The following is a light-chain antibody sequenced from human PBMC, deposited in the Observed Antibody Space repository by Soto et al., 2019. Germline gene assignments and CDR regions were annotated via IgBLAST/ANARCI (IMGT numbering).Light chain of an antibody. V-gene: IGKV3-20*01. CDR1: QSVSSSY. CDR2: GAS. J-gene: IGKJ1*01. Sequence: EVGLSQSPGTLSLSPGERATLSCRASQSVSSSYLAWYQQKPGQAPRLLIFGASRRATGIPDRFSGSGSGTNFTLTISRLEPEDFAVYYCQQYGKLPRTFGQGTKV. CDR3: QQYGKLPRT.